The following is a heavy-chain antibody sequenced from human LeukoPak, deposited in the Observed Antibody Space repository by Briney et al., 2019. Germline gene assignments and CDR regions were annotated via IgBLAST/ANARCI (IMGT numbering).Heavy chain of an antibody. V-gene: IGHV4-59*02. CDR3: ARVATGAKPFDP. CDR1: GASVSKYY. D-gene: IGHD1-26*01. Sequence: SETLSLTCTVSGASVSKYYRSWIRPPPEKELEWIGYVSYSGNTDYHPSLKGRLNIPVHTSKHLFSLKLSSETAADTAVYYCARVATGAKPFDPWGQGTLVTVSS. CDR2: VSYSGNT. J-gene: IGHJ5*02.